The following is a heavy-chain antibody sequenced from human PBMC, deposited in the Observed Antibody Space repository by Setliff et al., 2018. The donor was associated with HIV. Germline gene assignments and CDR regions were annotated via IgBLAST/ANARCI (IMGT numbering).Heavy chain of an antibody. V-gene: IGHV4-59*01. CDR2: IYYSGST. Sequence: SETLSLTCTVSGGSISSYYWSWIRQPPGKGLEWIGYIYYSGSTNYNPSLKSRVTISVDTSKNQFSLKLSSVTAADTAVYYCASFQGIQLWQYYFDYWGQGTLVTVSS. CDR1: GGSISSYY. CDR3: ASFQGIQLWQYYFDY. D-gene: IGHD5-18*01. J-gene: IGHJ4*02.